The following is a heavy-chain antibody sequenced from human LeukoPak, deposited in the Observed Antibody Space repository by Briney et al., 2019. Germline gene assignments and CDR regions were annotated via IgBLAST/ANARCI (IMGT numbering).Heavy chain of an antibody. CDR3: ARALGGSGYDPYDY. Sequence: GASVKVSCKASGYSFTDYYVHWLRQAPGQGPEWMGWINPSSGGTTFAQSFHDRVTLTRDTSITTAYMELNSLRSDDTALYYCARALGGSGYDPYDYWGQGTLVTVSS. D-gene: IGHD5-12*01. CDR1: GYSFTDYY. CDR2: INPSSGGT. V-gene: IGHV1-2*02. J-gene: IGHJ4*02.